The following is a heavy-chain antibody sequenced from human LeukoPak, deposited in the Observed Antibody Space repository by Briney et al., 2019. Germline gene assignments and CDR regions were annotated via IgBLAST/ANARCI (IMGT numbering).Heavy chain of an antibody. CDR1: GFTFSSFA. V-gene: IGHV3-23*01. Sequence: PGGSLRLSCAASGFTFSSFAMSWVRQAPGKGLEWVSSISGGGGITNYADSVKGRFTISRDNSKNTLYLQMNSLRAEDTAVYYCAKDVYNWFDPWGQGTLVTVSS. CDR3: AKDVYNWFDP. J-gene: IGHJ5*02. CDR2: ISGGGGIT.